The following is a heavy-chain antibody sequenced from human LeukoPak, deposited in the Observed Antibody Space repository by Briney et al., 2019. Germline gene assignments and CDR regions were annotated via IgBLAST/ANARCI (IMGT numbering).Heavy chain of an antibody. Sequence: GASVRVSCKASGYTFTSYAMNWVRQAPGQGLEWMGWINTNTGNPTYAQGFTGRFVFSLDTSVSTAYLQISSLKAEDTAVYYCAREGWSATGTNWFDPWGQGTLVTVSS. CDR2: INTNTGNP. V-gene: IGHV7-4-1*02. J-gene: IGHJ5*02. D-gene: IGHD1-1*01. CDR3: AREGWSATGTNWFDP. CDR1: GYTFTSYA.